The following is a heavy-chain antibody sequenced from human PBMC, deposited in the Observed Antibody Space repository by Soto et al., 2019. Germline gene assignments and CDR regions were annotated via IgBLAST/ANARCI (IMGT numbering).Heavy chain of an antibody. Sequence: LRLSCAASGFTFSSYAMSWVRQAPGKGLEWVSAISGSGGSTYYADSVKGRFTISRDNSKNTLYLQMNSLRAEDTAVYYCAKDWAKDSSSSWLYSSSWPFDYWGQGTLVTVSS. CDR3: AKDWAKDSSSSWLYSSSWPFDY. V-gene: IGHV3-23*01. D-gene: IGHD6-13*01. CDR2: ISGSGGST. J-gene: IGHJ4*02. CDR1: GFTFSSYA.